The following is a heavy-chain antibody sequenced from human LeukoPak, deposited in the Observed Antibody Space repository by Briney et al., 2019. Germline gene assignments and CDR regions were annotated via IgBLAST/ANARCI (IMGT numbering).Heavy chain of an antibody. J-gene: IGHJ5*02. CDR2: IIPIFGTA. CDR3: SGDLNWFDP. CDR1: GGTFSSYA. V-gene: IGHV1-69*05. Sequence: GASVKVSCKASGGTFSSYAISWVRQAPGQWLEWMGRIIPIFGTANYAQKFQGRVTITMDESTSTAYMELSSLRSEDTAVYYCSGDLNWFDPWGQGTLVTVSS.